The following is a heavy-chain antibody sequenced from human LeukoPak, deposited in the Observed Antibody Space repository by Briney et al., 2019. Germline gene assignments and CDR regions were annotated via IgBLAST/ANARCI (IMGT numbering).Heavy chain of an antibody. CDR1: GLTVSGNY. CDR2: IYGGGST. Sequence: QPGGSLRLSFTVSGLTVSGNYMSWVRQPPGKGLDWVSVIYGGGSTYYADSVKGRFTISRDNSKNTLYLQMNSLRPEDTAVYYCARPYSGTYWGYYYMDVWGKGTTVTVSS. V-gene: IGHV3-66*02. J-gene: IGHJ6*03. D-gene: IGHD1-26*01. CDR3: ARPYSGTYWGYYYMDV.